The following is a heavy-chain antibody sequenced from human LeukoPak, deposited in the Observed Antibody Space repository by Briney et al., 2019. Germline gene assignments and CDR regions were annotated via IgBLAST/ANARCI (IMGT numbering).Heavy chain of an antibody. V-gene: IGHV1-18*01. D-gene: IGHD3-9*01. Sequence: GASVKVSCKASGYTFTSYGISWVRQAPGQGLEWMGWISAYNGNTNYAQKLQGRVTMTTDTSTSTAYMELRSLRSDDTAVYYCARKGYDILTGYYSPTVWYYGMDVWAKGPRSPSP. J-gene: IGHJ6*02. CDR3: ARKGYDILTGYYSPTVWYYGMDV. CDR2: ISAYNGNT. CDR1: GYTFTSYG.